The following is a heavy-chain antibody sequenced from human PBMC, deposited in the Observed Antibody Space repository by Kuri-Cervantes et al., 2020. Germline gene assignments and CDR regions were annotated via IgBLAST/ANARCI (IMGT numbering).Heavy chain of an antibody. CDR2: MNPNSGNT. CDR3: ATESPYWYFDL. D-gene: IGHD2-21*01. J-gene: IGHJ2*01. Sequence: ASVKVSCKASGYTFTGYYMHWVRQAPGQGLEWMGWMNPNSGNTGDAQKFQGRVTMTEDTSTDTAYMELSSLRSEDTAVYYCATESPYWYFDLWGRGTLVTVSS. CDR1: GYTFTGYY. V-gene: IGHV1-8*02.